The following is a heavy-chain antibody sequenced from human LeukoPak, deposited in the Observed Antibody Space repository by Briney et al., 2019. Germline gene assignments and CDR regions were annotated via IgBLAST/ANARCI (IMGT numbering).Heavy chain of an antibody. D-gene: IGHD6-13*01. CDR3: ARHSKVGWAAAYDAFDI. Sequence: KSSETLSLTCTVSGGSISSGDYYWSWIRQPPGKGLEWIEYIYYSGSTYYNPSLKSRVTISVDTSKNQFSLKLSSVTAADTAVYYCARHSKVGWAAAYDAFDIWGQGTMVTVSS. V-gene: IGHV4-30-4*01. CDR2: IYYSGST. J-gene: IGHJ3*02. CDR1: GGSISSGDYY.